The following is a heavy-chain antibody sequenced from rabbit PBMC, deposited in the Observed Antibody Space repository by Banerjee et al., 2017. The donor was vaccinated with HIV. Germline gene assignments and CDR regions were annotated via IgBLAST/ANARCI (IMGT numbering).Heavy chain of an antibody. D-gene: IGHD2-1*01. J-gene: IGHJ6*01. CDR3: GRSYDANNGAYSL. CDR2: IKSSSDKA. V-gene: IGHV1S45*01. Sequence: QEQLVESGGGLVKPEGSLTLTCTASGFSFSSSYWICWVRQAPGKGLEWIACIKSSSDKATYASWAKGRFTISKTSTTVTLQMTSLTAADTATYFCGRSYDANNGAYSLWGPGTLVTVS. CDR1: GFSFSSSYW.